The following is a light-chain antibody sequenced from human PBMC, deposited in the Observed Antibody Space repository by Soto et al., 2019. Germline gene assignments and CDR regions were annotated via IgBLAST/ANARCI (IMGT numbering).Light chain of an antibody. Sequence: IVLTQSPGTLSVSPGERVTLSCRASQSVSSSYLAWYQQKPGQGPTLLIYGVASRAAGIPARFSGSGSGTHFTLTISRLEPEDFAVYYCQQYGSSPWTFGQGTKVEIK. CDR3: QQYGSSPWT. V-gene: IGKV3-20*01. J-gene: IGKJ1*01. CDR1: QSVSSSY. CDR2: GVA.